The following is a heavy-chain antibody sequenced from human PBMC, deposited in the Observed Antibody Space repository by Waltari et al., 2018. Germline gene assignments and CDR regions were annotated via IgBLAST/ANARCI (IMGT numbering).Heavy chain of an antibody. J-gene: IGHJ3*02. Sequence: QVQLVQSGAEVKKPGASVKVSCKASGYTFTGYYMHWVRQATGQGLEWMGWINPNSGGTNYAQKFQVRVTMTRYTSISTAYMELSRLRSDDTAVYYCAIKAYCGGDCYSGDAFDIWGQGTMVTVSS. CDR2: INPNSGGT. D-gene: IGHD2-21*02. V-gene: IGHV1-2*02. CDR1: GYTFTGYY. CDR3: AIKAYCGGDCYSGDAFDI.